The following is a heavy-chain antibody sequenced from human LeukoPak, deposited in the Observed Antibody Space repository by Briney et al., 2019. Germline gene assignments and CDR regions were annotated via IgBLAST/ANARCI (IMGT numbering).Heavy chain of an antibody. V-gene: IGHV3-48*01. Sequence: GSLRLSCAASGFTFRSFRLKWVRQAPRKGLEGGSYISSSSSTIYYADSVKGRFTISRDNAKNSLYLQMNSLRAEDTAVYYCARLVAATPLSEFDYWGQGTLVTVSS. CDR1: GFTFRSFR. CDR2: ISSSSSTI. J-gene: IGHJ4*02. CDR3: ARLVAATPLSEFDY. D-gene: IGHD2-15*01.